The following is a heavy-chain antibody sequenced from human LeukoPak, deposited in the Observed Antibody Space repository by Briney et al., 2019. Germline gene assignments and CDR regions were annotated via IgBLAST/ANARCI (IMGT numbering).Heavy chain of an antibody. CDR1: GGSFSGYY. CDR2: INHSGST. Sequence: NPSETLSLTCAVYGGSFSGYYWSWIRQPPGKGLEWIGEINHSGSTNYNPSLKSRVTISVDTSKNQFSLKLSSVTAADTAVYYCARGSVPFDYWGQGTLVTVSS. D-gene: IGHD5/OR15-5a*01. V-gene: IGHV4-34*01. CDR3: ARGSVPFDY. J-gene: IGHJ4*02.